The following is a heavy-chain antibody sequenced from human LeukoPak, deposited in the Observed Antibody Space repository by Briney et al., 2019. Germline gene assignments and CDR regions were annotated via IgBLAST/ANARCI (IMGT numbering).Heavy chain of an antibody. Sequence: GESLKISCKASGYSFNNNWIGWVRQVPGKGLEWMGIVYPGDSDTRYSPAFQGQVTISADKSISTAYLQWNSLKASDTAMYYCARRDGRALDIWGQGTTVTVSS. V-gene: IGHV5-51*01. D-gene: IGHD2-21*02. CDR1: GYSFNNNW. CDR3: ARRDGRALDI. J-gene: IGHJ3*02. CDR2: VYPGDSDT.